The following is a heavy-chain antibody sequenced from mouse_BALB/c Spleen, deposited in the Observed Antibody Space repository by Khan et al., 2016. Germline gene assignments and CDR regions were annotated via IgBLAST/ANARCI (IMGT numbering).Heavy chain of an antibody. J-gene: IGHJ2*01. Sequence: QIQLVQSGPELKKPGETVKISCKASGYTFRNYGMNWVKQAPGKGLKWMGLINTYTGEPTYADDFKGLFAFSLETSASTVFLEINNLQNEDTATYFCASGSSYGYWGQGTTLTVSS. CDR3: ASGSSYGY. V-gene: IGHV9-3-1*01. D-gene: IGHD1-1*01. CDR1: GYTFRNYG. CDR2: INTYTGEP.